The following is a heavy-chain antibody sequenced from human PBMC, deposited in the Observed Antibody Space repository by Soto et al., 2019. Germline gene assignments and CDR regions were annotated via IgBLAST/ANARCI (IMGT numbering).Heavy chain of an antibody. CDR2: INPNSRGT. CDR1: GYTFTDYF. V-gene: IGHV1-2*02. CDR3: ARVTLKAGNWFDP. Sequence: ASVKVSCKASGYTFTDYFIHWVRQAPGQGFEWMGWINPNSRGTTYAPKFQGRVTRTRDTSNSTAYMELRGLRSDDTAVYYCARVTLKAGNWFDPWGQGTLVTVSS. J-gene: IGHJ5*02.